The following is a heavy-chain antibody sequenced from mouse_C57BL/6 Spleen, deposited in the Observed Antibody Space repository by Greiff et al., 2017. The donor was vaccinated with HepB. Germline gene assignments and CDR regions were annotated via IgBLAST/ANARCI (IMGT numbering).Heavy chain of an antibody. D-gene: IGHD2-1*01. CDR2: INPGSGGT. V-gene: IGHV1-54*01. Sequence: QVQLQQSGAELVRPGTSVKVSCKASGYAFTNYLIEWVKQRPGQGLEWIGVINPGSGGTNYNEKFKGKATLTAEKSSSTAYMQISSLTSEDSAVYFCARPIYGNPPYAMDYWGQGTSVTVSS. CDR3: ARPIYGNPPYAMDY. CDR1: GYAFTNYL. J-gene: IGHJ4*01.